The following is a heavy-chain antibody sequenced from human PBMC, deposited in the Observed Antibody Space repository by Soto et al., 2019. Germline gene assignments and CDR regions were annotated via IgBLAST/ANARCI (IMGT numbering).Heavy chain of an antibody. CDR2: INPSGGGT. CDR3: AREIAAAGGSYYYYGMDV. V-gene: IGHV1-46*01. CDR1: GYTFTSYY. J-gene: IGHJ6*02. Sequence: ASVKVSCKASGYTFTSYYMHWVRQAPGQGLEWMGIINPSGGGTTYAQKFQGRVTMTRDTSTSTVYMELSSLRSEDTAVYYCAREIAAAGGSYYYYGMDVWGQGTTVTVSS. D-gene: IGHD6-13*01.